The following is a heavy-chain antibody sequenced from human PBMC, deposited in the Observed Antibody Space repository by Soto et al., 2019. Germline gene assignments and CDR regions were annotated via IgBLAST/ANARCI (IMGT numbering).Heavy chain of an antibody. CDR3: AKEVAGWFDP. D-gene: IGHD3-10*01. V-gene: IGHV3-9*01. J-gene: IGHJ5*02. Sequence: EVQLVEAGGGLVQPGRSLRLSCAASGFTFDDFSMHWVRQAPGKGLEWVSGITWNSGSIGYADSAKGRFTISRDNARNSLYLQMTSLRVEDTALYYCAKEVAGWFDPWGQGTLVTVSS. CDR1: GFTFDDFS. CDR2: ITWNSGSI.